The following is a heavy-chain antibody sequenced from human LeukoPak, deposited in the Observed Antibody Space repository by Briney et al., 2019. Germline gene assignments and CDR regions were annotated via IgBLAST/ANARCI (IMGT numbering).Heavy chain of an antibody. Sequence: ASVKVSCKASGYIFTSYGMSWVRQAPGQGLEWMGWISAYNGNTNYAQNLQGRVTTTTDTSTSTAYMELRSLRSDDTAVYYCARVKHDYSNWGDYYYYYMDVWGKGTTVTVSS. CDR2: ISAYNGNT. J-gene: IGHJ6*03. V-gene: IGHV1-18*01. CDR1: GYIFTSYG. D-gene: IGHD4-11*01. CDR3: ARVKHDYSNWGDYYYYYMDV.